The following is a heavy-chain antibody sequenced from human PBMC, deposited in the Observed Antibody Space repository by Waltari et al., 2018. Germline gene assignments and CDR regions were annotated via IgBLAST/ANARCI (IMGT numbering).Heavy chain of an antibody. J-gene: IGHJ4*02. CDR2: IYHSGST. D-gene: IGHD2-8*02. Sequence: QVQLQESGPGLVKPSETLSLTCAVSGYSISSGYYWGWIRQPPGKGLEWIGSIYHSGSTYYNPSLKSRVTISVDTSKNQFSLKLSSVTAADTAVYYSARHTLEVYYFDYWGQGTLVTVSS. CDR3: ARHTLEVYYFDY. CDR1: GYSISSGYY. V-gene: IGHV4-38-2*01.